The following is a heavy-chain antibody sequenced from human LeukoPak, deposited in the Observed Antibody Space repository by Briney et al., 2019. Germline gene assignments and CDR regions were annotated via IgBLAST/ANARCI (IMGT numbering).Heavy chain of an antibody. CDR2: VNHSGST. Sequence: PSETLSLTCAVYGGSFSSYYWSWIRQPPGKGLEWIGEVNHSGSTNYNPSLKSRVTISVDTSKNQCSLKLSSVTAADTAVYYCARVDSSGYYYVFDYWGQGTLVTVSS. V-gene: IGHV4-34*01. J-gene: IGHJ4*02. CDR1: GGSFSSYY. CDR3: ARVDSSGYYYVFDY. D-gene: IGHD3-22*01.